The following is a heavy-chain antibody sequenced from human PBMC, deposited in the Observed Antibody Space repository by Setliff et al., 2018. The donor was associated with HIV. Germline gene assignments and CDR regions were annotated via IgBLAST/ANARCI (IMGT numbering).Heavy chain of an antibody. D-gene: IGHD3-22*01. CDR1: GGSIGTYY. J-gene: IGHJ6*03. V-gene: IGHV4-59*01. Sequence: SETLSLTCTIFGGSIGTYYWTWIRQTPGKGLQWIGYISYSGTTDYNPSLKSRVTISLDKSENQLSLRLTSVTAADTAVYYCARAIDYSDVVYFYYMDVWGKGITVTV. CDR2: ISYSGTT. CDR3: ARAIDYSDVVYFYYMDV.